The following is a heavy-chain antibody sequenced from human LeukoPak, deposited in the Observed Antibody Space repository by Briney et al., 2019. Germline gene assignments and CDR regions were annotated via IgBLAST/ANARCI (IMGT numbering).Heavy chain of an antibody. CDR1: GGSISSYY. CDR2: IYYSGST. D-gene: IGHD4-17*01. J-gene: IGHJ4*02. Sequence: SETLSPTCTVSGGSISSYYWSWLRQPPGKGLEWIGYIYYSGSTNYNPSLKSRVTISVDTSKNQFSLRLSSVTAADTAVYYCAAYARGFDYWGQGTLVTVSS. V-gene: IGHV4-59*01. CDR3: AAYARGFDY.